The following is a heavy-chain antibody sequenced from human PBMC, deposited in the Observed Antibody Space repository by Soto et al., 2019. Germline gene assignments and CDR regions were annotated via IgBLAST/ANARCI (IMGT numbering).Heavy chain of an antibody. CDR1: GFTFSSYG. J-gene: IGHJ4*02. D-gene: IGHD6-6*01. CDR2: ISYDGSNK. V-gene: IGHV3-30*18. Sequence: GGSLRLSCAASGFTFSSYGMHWVRQVPGKGLEWVAVISYDGSNKYYADSVKGRFTISRDNSKNTLYLQMNSLRAEDTAMYYCAKDGDLARYYFDYWGQGTLVTVSS. CDR3: AKDGDLARYYFDY.